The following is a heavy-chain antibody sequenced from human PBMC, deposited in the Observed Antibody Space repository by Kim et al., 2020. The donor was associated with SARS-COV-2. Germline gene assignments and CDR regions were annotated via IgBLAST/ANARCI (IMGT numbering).Heavy chain of an antibody. V-gene: IGHV4-34*01. D-gene: IGHD3-22*01. CDR2: INHSGST. J-gene: IGHJ5*02. Sequence: SETLSLTCAVYGGSFSGYYWSWIRQPPGKGLEWIGEINHSGSTNYNPSLKSRVTISVDTSKNQFSLKLSSGTAADTAVYYCARGRGTMIVVVIPIRYNWFDPWGQGTLVTVSS. CDR1: GGSFSGYY. CDR3: ARGRGTMIVVVIPIRYNWFDP.